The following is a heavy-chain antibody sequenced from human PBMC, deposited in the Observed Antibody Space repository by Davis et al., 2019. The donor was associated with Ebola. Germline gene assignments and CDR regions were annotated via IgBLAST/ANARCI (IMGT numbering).Heavy chain of an antibody. CDR2: ISYDGSNK. Sequence: GGSLRLSCAASGFTFSSYGMHWVRQAPGKGLEWVAVISYDGSNKYYADSVKGRFTISRDNSKNTLYLQMNSLRAEDTAVYYCAKDWDTVPPDYWGQGTLVTVSS. D-gene: IGHD4-17*01. CDR1: GFTFSSYG. CDR3: AKDWDTVPPDY. V-gene: IGHV3-30*18. J-gene: IGHJ4*02.